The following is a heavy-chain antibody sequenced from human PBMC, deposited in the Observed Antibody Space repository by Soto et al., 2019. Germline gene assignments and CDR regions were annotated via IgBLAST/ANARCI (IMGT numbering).Heavy chain of an antibody. V-gene: IGHV3-23*01. CDR3: ARGRGYCSSTSCPRHGMDV. D-gene: IGHD2-2*01. J-gene: IGHJ6*02. CDR2: ISGSGGST. CDR1: GFTFSSYA. Sequence: EVQLLESGGGLVQPGGSLGLSCAASGFTFSSYAMSWVRQAPGKGLEWVSAISGSGGSTYYADSVKGRFTISRDNSKNTLYLQMNSLRAEDTAVYYCARGRGYCSSTSCPRHGMDVWGQGTTVTVSS.